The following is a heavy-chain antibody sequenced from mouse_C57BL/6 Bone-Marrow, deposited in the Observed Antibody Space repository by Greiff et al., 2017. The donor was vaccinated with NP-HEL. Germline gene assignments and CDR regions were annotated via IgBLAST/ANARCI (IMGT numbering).Heavy chain of an antibody. CDR2: ITHSGET. CDR1: GFPITSGYY. D-gene: IGHD2-1*01. V-gene: IGHV12-3*01. J-gene: IGHJ2*01. CDR3: AGDRYVNYYFDY. Sequence: VQLQQSGPGLVKPSQSLFLTCSITGFPITSGYYWIWIRQSPVKPLEWMGYITHSGETFYNPSLQSPISITRETSKNQFFLQLNSVTTEDTAMYYCAGDRYVNYYFDYWGQGTTLTVSS.